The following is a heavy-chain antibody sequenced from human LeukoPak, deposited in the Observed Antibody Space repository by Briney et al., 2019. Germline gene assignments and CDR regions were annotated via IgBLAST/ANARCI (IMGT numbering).Heavy chain of an antibody. D-gene: IGHD3-10*01. V-gene: IGHV1-2*02. Sequence: AAVKVSCKAFGYTFTGYYMHWVRQAPGQGLEWMGGIRANRCCTEYPQKFQGRVTITSDISIIPTYMELIGLRCDGTAVDYCVTGDSYGSDNSYPFDSWGQGTLVTVSS. J-gene: IGHJ5*01. CDR2: IRANRCCT. CDR3: VTGDSYGSDNSYPFDS. CDR1: GYTFTGYY.